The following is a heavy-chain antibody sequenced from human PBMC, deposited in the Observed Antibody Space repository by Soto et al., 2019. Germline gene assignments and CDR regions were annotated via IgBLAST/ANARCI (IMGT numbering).Heavy chain of an antibody. D-gene: IGHD6-19*01. V-gene: IGHV4-4*07. CDR1: GGSINKNY. Sequence: SETLSLTCTVSGGSINKNYWSWIRQPAGKGLEWIGRIYMTGSTNYSPSLKSRVTMSIDTSKNQFSLKLSSVTAADTAMYYCARDLGVALAADWFDPWGQGTLVTVSS. CDR2: IYMTGST. J-gene: IGHJ5*02. CDR3: ARDLGVALAADWFDP.